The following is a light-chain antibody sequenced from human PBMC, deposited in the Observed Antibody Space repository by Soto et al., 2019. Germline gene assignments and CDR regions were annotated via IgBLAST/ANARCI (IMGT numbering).Light chain of an antibody. CDR3: QQSYSIMPLT. J-gene: IGKJ4*01. V-gene: IGKV1-39*01. CDR1: QSIDTS. Sequence: DIQMTQSPSSLSASVGDRVTITCRASQSIDTSLNWYQQKPGKAPKLLIYGASSLQSGVPLRFSGSGSGIAFTLTISSLQPEDFATYYCQQSYSIMPLTFGGGTKVEIK. CDR2: GAS.